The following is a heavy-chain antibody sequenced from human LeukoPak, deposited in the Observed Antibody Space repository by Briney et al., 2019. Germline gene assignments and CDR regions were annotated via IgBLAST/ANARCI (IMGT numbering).Heavy chain of an antibody. Sequence: GASVKVSCKASGYTFTGYYMHWVRQAPGQGLEWMGWINPNSGGTNYAQQFQGRVTMTRDTSITTAYMKLIRLRPDDTAGYYCASDFYDILTGYYGYSAYWGQGTLVTVSS. D-gene: IGHD3-9*01. V-gene: IGHV1-2*02. CDR2: INPNSGGT. J-gene: IGHJ4*02. CDR3: ASDFYDILTGYYGYSAY. CDR1: GYTFTGYY.